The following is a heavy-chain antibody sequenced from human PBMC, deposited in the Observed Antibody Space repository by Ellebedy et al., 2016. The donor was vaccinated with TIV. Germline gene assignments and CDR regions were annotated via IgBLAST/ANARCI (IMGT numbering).Heavy chain of an antibody. CDR3: ARAYYYYSGMDV. CDR2: ITGSGGIT. J-gene: IGHJ6*02. CDR1: GFTFSTYA. V-gene: IGHV3-23*01. Sequence: GGSLRLSCAASGFTFSTYAMSWVRQAPGKGLEWVSTITGSGGITYYADSVKGRFTISRDNSKNSLFLQMNSLRAEDTAVYYCARAYYYYSGMDVWGQGTTVTVSS.